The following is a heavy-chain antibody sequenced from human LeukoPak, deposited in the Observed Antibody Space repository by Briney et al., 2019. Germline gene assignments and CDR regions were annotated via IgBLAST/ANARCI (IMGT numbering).Heavy chain of an antibody. J-gene: IGHJ4*02. Sequence: PSETLSLTCTVSGYSISSGYYWGWIRQPPGKGLEWIGSIYHSGSTYYNPSLKSRVTISVDTSKNQFSLKLSSVTAADTAVYYCARDLGSGSGYYFSHLPVLNHQLYYFDYWGQGTLVTVSS. CDR1: GYSISSGYY. CDR3: ARDLGSGSGYYFSHLPVLNHQLYYFDY. CDR2: IYHSGST. D-gene: IGHD3-22*01. V-gene: IGHV4-38-2*02.